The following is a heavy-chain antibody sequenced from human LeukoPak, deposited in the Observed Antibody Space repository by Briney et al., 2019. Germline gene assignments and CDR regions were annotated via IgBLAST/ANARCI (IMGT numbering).Heavy chain of an antibody. CDR1: GGPISSSTYY. V-gene: IGHV4-39*01. J-gene: IGHJ4*02. CDR3: AKGTVLRYFDY. Sequence: SETLSLTCTVSGGPISSSTYYWGWIRQPPGKGLEWIGSIFPSGSTYYNPSLKSQVTVSVDTSKNQFSLKLDPVTAADTAVYYCAKGTVLRYFDYWGQGTLVTVSS. D-gene: IGHD4-17*01. CDR2: IFPSGST.